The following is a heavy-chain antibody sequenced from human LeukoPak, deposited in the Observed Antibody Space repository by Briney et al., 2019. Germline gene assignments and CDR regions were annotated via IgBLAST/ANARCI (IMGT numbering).Heavy chain of an antibody. CDR2: ISWNSGSI. D-gene: IGHD4-17*01. V-gene: IGHV3-9*01. CDR1: GFTFDDYA. CDR3: AKDGVTTVTTSWYFDL. Sequence: GGSLRLSCAASGFTFDDYAMHWVRQAPGKGLEWVSGISWNSGSIGYADSVKGRFTISRDNAKNSLYLQMNSLRAEDTALYYCAKDGVTTVTTSWYFDLWGRGTLVTVSS. J-gene: IGHJ2*01.